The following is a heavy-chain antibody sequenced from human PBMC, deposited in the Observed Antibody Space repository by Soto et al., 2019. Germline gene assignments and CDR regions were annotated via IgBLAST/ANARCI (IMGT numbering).Heavy chain of an antibody. CDR3: ARDTQFYSDSSAFKEFDY. V-gene: IGHV3-48*02. CDR2: ISGSGSTT. J-gene: IGHJ4*02. D-gene: IGHD3-22*01. CDR1: GFTFSNFK. Sequence: VQLVESGGGLVQSGGSLRLSCAASGFTFSNFKMNWVRQAPGKGLEWVSFISGSGSTTYYADSVKGRFTISRDNAENSLYLQMNSLRDEDTAVYYCARDTQFYSDSSAFKEFDYWGQGTLVTVSS.